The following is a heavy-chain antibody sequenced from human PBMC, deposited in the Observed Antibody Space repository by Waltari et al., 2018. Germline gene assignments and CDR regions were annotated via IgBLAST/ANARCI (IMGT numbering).Heavy chain of an antibody. CDR2: ISHDETTI. Sequence: QVQMVESGGGVVQPGGSLRLSCVASGFSFSSYAVHWFRQAPGKGLEWVTVISHDETTIYDAGSARGRFTISRDNSKNTLYLQMNSLRTEDTAVYYCARETPPGGVRGVMDCWGQGTLVTVSS. J-gene: IGHJ4*02. CDR3: ARETPPGGVRGVMDC. D-gene: IGHD3-10*01. V-gene: IGHV3-30-3*01. CDR1: GFSFSSYA.